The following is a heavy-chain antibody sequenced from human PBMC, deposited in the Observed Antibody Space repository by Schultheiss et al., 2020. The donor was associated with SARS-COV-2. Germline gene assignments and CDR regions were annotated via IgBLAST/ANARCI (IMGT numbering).Heavy chain of an antibody. CDR2: IYYSGST. D-gene: IGHD2-21*02. CDR1: GGSISSGDYY. J-gene: IGHJ5*02. V-gene: IGHV4-30-4*01. Sequence: LRLSCTVSGGSISSGDYYWSWIRQPPGKGLEWIGYIYYSGSTYYNPSLKSRVTISVDRSKNQFSLKLSSVTAADTAVYYCARMGDCGGDCYATWGQGTLVTVSS. CDR3: ARMGDCGGDCYAT.